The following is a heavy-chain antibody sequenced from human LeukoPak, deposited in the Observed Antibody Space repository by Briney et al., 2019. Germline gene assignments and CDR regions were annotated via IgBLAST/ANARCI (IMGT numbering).Heavy chain of an antibody. J-gene: IGHJ4*02. D-gene: IGHD2-15*01. CDR3: AKNSGGTCYSHLDY. V-gene: IGHV3-23*01. CDR2: ISGSGGST. CDR1: GFTFSSYG. Sequence: GSLSLSFAASGFTFSSYGMTWVRQAPGKGLEWVSGISGSGGSTYYEDSVKGRFTISRDNFKNTLYLQMNSLRAEDTAVYYCAKNSGGTCYSHLDYWGQGTLVTVSS.